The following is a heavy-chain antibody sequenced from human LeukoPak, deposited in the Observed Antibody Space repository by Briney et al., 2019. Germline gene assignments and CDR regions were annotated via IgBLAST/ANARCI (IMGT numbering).Heavy chain of an antibody. CDR2: IYYSGPT. V-gene: IGHV4-39*01. Sequence: SETLSLTCSVSGGSISTNLYYWGWIRQSPGKGLEWIGAIYYSGPTYYIPSLKSRVTISVDTSKNQFSLKVTSVTAADTAVYYCVRHTTTTATATLDLWGQGAPVTVS. J-gene: IGHJ4*02. CDR3: VRHTTTTATATLDL. D-gene: IGHD4-11*01. CDR1: GGSISTNLYY.